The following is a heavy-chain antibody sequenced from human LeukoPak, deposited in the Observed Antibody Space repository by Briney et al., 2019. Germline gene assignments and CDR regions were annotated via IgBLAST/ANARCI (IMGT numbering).Heavy chain of an antibody. V-gene: IGHV3-30*03. D-gene: IGHD3-10*01. CDR1: GFIFSNYG. Sequence: GGSLRLSCAASGFIFSNYGMNWVRQAPGKGLEWVAIISFDGRNGYYAESVKGRFTISRDNAKNSLYLQMNSLRAEDTAVYYCARAYGSGSLNWFDPWGQGTLVTVSS. J-gene: IGHJ5*02. CDR3: ARAYGSGSLNWFDP. CDR2: ISFDGRNG.